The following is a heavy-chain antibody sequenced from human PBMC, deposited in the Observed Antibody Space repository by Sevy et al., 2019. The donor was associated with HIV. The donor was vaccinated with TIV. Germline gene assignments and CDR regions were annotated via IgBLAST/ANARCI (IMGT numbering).Heavy chain of an antibody. V-gene: IGHV3-7*01. J-gene: IGHJ4*02. CDR1: GFTFSSYW. CDR3: ARDQPLLWFGELLKGGFDY. CDR2: IKQDGSEK. D-gene: IGHD3-10*01. Sequence: GRSLRLSCAASGFTFSSYWMSWVRQAPGKGLEWVANIKQDGSEKYYVDSVKGRFTISRDNAKNSLYLQMNSLRAEDTAVYYCARDQPLLWFGELLKGGFDYWGQGTLVTVSS.